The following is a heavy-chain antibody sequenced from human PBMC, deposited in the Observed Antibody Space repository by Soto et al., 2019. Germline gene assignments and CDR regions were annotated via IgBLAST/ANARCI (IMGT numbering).Heavy chain of an antibody. CDR3: ARTRDSSGYFDY. D-gene: IGHD3-22*01. CDR2: IYHSGST. V-gene: IGHV4-30-2*01. CDR1: GGSISSGGYS. Sequence: PSETLSLTCAVSGGSISSGGYSWSWIRQPPGKGLEWIGYIYHSGSTYYNPSLKSRVTISVGRSKNQFSLKLSSVTAADTAVYYCARTRDSSGYFDYWGQGTLVTVSS. J-gene: IGHJ4*02.